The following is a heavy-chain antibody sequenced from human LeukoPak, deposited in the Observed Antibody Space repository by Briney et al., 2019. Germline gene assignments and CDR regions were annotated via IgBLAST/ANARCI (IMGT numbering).Heavy chain of an antibody. CDR3: ARDLAAVGYCSSTSCPDAFDI. CDR2: IYYSGST. CDR1: GGSISSYY. D-gene: IGHD2-2*01. J-gene: IGHJ3*02. Sequence: PSETLSLTCTVSGGSISSYYWSWIRQPPGKGLEWIGYIYYSGSTNYNPSLKSRVTISVDTSKNQFSLKLSSVTAADTAVYYCARDLAAVGYCSSTSCPDAFDIWGQGTMVTVSS. V-gene: IGHV4-59*01.